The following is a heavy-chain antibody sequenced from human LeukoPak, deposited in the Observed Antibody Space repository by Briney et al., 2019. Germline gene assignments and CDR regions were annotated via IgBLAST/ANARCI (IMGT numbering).Heavy chain of an antibody. CDR1: GYTFTSYD. CDR3: ARGLHEFWRRNVDYYYYYGMDV. Sequence: ASVKVSCKASGYTFTSYDINWVRQATGQGLEWMGWMNPNSGNTGYAQKFQGRVTMTRNTSISTAYMELSSLRSEDTAVYYCARGLHEFWRRNVDYYYYYGMDVWGQGTTVTVSS. CDR2: MNPNSGNT. D-gene: IGHD3-3*01. J-gene: IGHJ6*02. V-gene: IGHV1-8*01.